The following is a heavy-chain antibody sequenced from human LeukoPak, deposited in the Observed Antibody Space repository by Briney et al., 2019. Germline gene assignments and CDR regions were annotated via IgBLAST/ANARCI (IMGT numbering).Heavy chain of an antibody. D-gene: IGHD1-7*01. Sequence: PGGSLRLSCAASGLPFSSSGMHWVRQAPGKGLEWVAFIRYDGSSKYYADSVKGRFTISRDNSKNTLYLQMNSLRAEDTAVYYGAPRATGTTNHFDFWGQGTLVTVSS. V-gene: IGHV3-30*02. J-gene: IGHJ4*02. CDR2: IRYDGSSK. CDR1: GLPFSSSG. CDR3: APRATGTTNHFDF.